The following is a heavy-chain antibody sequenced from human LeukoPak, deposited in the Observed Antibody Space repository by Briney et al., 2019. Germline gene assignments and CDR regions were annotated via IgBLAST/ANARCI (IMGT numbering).Heavy chain of an antibody. D-gene: IGHD6-19*01. Sequence: PGGSLRLSCAASGFTFSSYSMNWVRQAPGKGLEWVSSISSSSSYIYYADSVKGRFTISRDNSKNTLYLQMNSLRAEDTAVYYCAKGSHFSGWNLLGAMGAFDIWGQGTMVTVSS. V-gene: IGHV3-21*04. J-gene: IGHJ3*02. CDR2: ISSSSSYI. CDR1: GFTFSSYS. CDR3: AKGSHFSGWNLLGAMGAFDI.